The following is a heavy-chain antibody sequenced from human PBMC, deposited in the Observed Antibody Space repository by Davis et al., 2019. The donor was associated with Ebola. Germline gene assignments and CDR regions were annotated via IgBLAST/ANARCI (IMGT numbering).Heavy chain of an antibody. CDR2: ISHSGST. Sequence: SETLSLTCAVYGGSFSGYYWSWLRPPPGKGLAWLGEISHSGSTNYNPSLWGRVSISVETSKTQFSLRLTSVIAADTSIYYCARGGKYGLGSSYWYFDLWGRGTLVTVSS. D-gene: IGHD3-10*01. J-gene: IGHJ2*01. CDR1: GGSFSGYY. V-gene: IGHV4-34*01. CDR3: ARGGKYGLGSSYWYFDL.